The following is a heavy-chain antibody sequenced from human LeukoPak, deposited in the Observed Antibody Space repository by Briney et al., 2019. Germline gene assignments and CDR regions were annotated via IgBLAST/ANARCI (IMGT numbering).Heavy chain of an antibody. J-gene: IGHJ4*02. Sequence: SETLSLTCTVSGGSISSGGYYWSWIRQPAGKGLEWIGRIYTSGSTNYNPSLKSRVTISVDTSKNQFSLKLSSVTAADTAVYYCARADGGWYYFDYWGQGTLVTVSS. D-gene: IGHD6-19*01. CDR2: IYTSGST. CDR3: ARADGGWYYFDY. V-gene: IGHV4-61*02. CDR1: GGSISSGGYY.